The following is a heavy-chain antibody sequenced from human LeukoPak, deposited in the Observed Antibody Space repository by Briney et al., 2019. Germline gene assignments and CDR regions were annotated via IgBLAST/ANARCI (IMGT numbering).Heavy chain of an antibody. CDR2: IFRSGST. J-gene: IGHJ4*02. Sequence: SETLSLTCAVSSFSISSGYYWGWIRQPPGKGLEWIGKIFRSGSTYHNPSLKSRVTILVDTSKNQFSLKLTSVTAADTAVYYCARGGPGVPGAMGGFDYWGQGTLVTVSS. D-gene: IGHD2-2*01. V-gene: IGHV4-38-2*01. CDR1: SFSISSGYY. CDR3: ARGGPGVPGAMGGFDY.